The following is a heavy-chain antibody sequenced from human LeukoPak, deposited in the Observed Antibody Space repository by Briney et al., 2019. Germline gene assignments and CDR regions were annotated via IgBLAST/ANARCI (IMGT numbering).Heavy chain of an antibody. CDR2: IEYDENRK. Sequence: PGGSLRLSCAASGFTFNSYVMHWVRQAPGKGPGWVAVIEYDENRKFYEDSVKGRFTVSRDNSKNMLYLQMNSLTTEDTAVYYCARGYGENSDYHLKYWGQGTLVTVSS. CDR3: ARGYGENSDYHLKY. CDR1: GFTFNSYV. D-gene: IGHD4-11*01. V-gene: IGHV3-30*01. J-gene: IGHJ4*02.